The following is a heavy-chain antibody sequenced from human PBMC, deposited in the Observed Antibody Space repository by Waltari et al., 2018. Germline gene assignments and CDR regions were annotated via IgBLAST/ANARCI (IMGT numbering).Heavy chain of an antibody. CDR2: GNHNTGNP. CDR3: AKGIQLWGRGSWYFDD. V-gene: IGHV7-4-1*02. J-gene: IGHJ4*02. Sequence: QVQLVQSGSELKKPGASVKVSCKASGYIFSNYAMNWVRQAPGQGLEWMGWGNHNTGNPTYAQCCTGRFVFSLDTSVSTAYLQISSLKAEDTSVYYCAKGIQLWGRGSWYFDDWGQGTLVTVSS. CDR1: GYIFSNYA. D-gene: IGHD5-18*01.